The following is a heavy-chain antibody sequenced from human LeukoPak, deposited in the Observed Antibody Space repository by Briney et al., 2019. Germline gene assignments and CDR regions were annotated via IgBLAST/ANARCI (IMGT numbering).Heavy chain of an antibody. CDR3: ARAQGYYYGSGSYYPYYYYYYGMDV. V-gene: IGHV1-8*01. J-gene: IGHJ6*02. CDR2: MNPNSGNT. Sequence: ASVKVSCKASGYTFTSYDINWVRQATGQGLEWMGWMNPNSGNTGYAQKFQGRVTMTRNTSISTAYMELSSLRSGDTAVYYCARAQGYYYGSGSYYPYYYYYYGMDVWGQGTTVTVSS. D-gene: IGHD3-10*01. CDR1: GYTFTSYD.